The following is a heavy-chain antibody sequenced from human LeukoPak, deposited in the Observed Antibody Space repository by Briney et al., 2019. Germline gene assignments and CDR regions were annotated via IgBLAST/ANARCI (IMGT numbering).Heavy chain of an antibody. J-gene: IGHJ5*02. CDR1: GYTFTSYY. D-gene: IGHD3-9*01. CDR2: INPSGGST. V-gene: IGHV1-46*01. Sequence: GASVTVSCKASGYTFTSYYMHWARQAPGQGLEWMGIINPSGGSTSYAQKFQGRVTMTRDTSTSTVYMELSSLRSEDTAVYYCARDQGPLRYFDWLLFGWFDPWGQGTLVTVSS. CDR3: ARDQGPLRYFDWLLFGWFDP.